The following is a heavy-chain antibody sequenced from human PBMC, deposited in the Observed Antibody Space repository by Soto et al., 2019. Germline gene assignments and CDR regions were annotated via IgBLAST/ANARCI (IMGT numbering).Heavy chain of an antibody. D-gene: IGHD3-10*01. CDR2: IYYSGST. Sequence: SETLSLTCTVSGGSISSYYWSWIRQPPGKGLEWIGYIYYSGSTNYNPSLKSRVTISVDTSKNQFSLKLGSVTAADTAVYYWASRYGSGSYYHWGQGTLVTVSS. CDR1: GGSISSYY. V-gene: IGHV4-59*01. CDR3: ASRYGSGSYYH. J-gene: IGHJ5*02.